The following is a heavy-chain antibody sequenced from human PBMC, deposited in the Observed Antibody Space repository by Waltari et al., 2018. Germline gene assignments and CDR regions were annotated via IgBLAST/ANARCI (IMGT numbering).Heavy chain of an antibody. J-gene: IGHJ3*02. CDR2: IYTSGST. Sequence: QVQLQESGPGLVKPSQTLSLTCTVSGGSISSGSYYWSWIRQPAGKGLEWIGRIYTSGSTNYNPSLKSRVTISVDTSKNTLYLQMNSLRAEDTAVYYCARDRGTGKGAFDIWGQGTMVTVSS. CDR1: GGSISSGSYY. CDR3: ARDRGTGKGAFDI. V-gene: IGHV4-61*02. D-gene: IGHD1-1*01.